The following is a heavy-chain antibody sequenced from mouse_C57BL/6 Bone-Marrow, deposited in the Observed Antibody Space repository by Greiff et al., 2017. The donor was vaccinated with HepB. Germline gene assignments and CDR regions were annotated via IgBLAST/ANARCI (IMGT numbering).Heavy chain of an antibody. CDR1: GFTFSSYA. V-gene: IGHV5-4*01. Sequence: EVKVEESGGGLVKPGGSLKLSCAASGFTFSSYAMSWVRQTPEKRLEWVATISDGGSYTYYPDNVKGRFTISRDNAKNNLYLQMSHLKSEDTAMYYCARDPLPFDYWGQGTTLTVSS. J-gene: IGHJ2*01. CDR3: ARDPLPFDY. CDR2: ISDGGSYT.